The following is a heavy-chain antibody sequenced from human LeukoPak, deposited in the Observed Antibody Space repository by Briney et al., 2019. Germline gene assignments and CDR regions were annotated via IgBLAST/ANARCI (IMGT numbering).Heavy chain of an antibody. CDR2: INHSGST. D-gene: IGHD3-3*01. Sequence: SETLSLTCAVYGGSFSGYYWSWIRQPPGKGLEWIGEINHSGSTNYNPSLKSRATISVDTSKNQFSLKLSSVTAADTAVYYCARHYDPYYYYYGMDVWGQGTTVTVSS. CDR3: ARHYDPYYYYYGMDV. CDR1: GGSFSGYY. J-gene: IGHJ6*02. V-gene: IGHV4-34*01.